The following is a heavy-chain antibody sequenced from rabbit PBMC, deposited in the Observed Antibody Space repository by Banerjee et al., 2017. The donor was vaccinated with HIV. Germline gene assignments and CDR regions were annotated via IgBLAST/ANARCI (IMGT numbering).Heavy chain of an antibody. Sequence: QSLEESGGDLVKPGASLTLTCTASGFSFNNNYYICWVRQAPGKGLEWIACIYAGSSGSTYYASWAKGRFTISKTSSTTVTLQMTSLTAADTATYFCARDLAGVIGWNFNLWGPGTLVTVS. J-gene: IGHJ4*01. CDR1: GFSFNNNYY. CDR2: IYAGSSGST. CDR3: ARDLAGVIGWNFNL. V-gene: IGHV1S40*01. D-gene: IGHD4-1*01.